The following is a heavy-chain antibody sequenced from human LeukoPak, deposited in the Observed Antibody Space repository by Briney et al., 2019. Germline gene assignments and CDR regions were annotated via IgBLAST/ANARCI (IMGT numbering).Heavy chain of an antibody. CDR1: ESNFVNHW. V-gene: IGHV5-51*01. D-gene: IGHD4/OR15-4a*01. CDR3: ARRNDYGDPFDY. Sequence: GESLKISCKGSESNFVNHWIGWVRQRPGKGLEWMGIIYPSDSDTRYNPSFQGHVAFSADKSINTAYLQWSSLEASDTAIYYCARRNDYGDPFDYWGQGTLVTVSS. CDR2: IYPSDSDT. J-gene: IGHJ4*02.